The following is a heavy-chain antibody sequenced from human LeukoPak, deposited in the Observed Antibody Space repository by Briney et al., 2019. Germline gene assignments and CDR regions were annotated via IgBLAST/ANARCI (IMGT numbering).Heavy chain of an antibody. CDR1: GGSISSGGYY. J-gene: IGHJ5*02. D-gene: IGHD6-6*01. CDR3: ARVAGAARPIWFDP. Sequence: PSQTLSLTCTVSGGSISSGGYYWSWLRQPPGKGLEWFGYIYHSGSTYYNPSLKSRVTISVDRSKNQFSLKLSSVTAADTAVYYCARVAGAARPIWFDPWGQGTLVTVSS. CDR2: IYHSGST. V-gene: IGHV4-30-2*01.